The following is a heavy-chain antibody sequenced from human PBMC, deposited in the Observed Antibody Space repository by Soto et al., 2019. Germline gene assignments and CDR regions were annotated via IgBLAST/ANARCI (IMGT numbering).Heavy chain of an antibody. J-gene: IGHJ5*02. CDR3: ARDPGYCSGCSCSSANWFDP. Sequence: QVQLVQSGAEVKKPGSSVKVSCKASGGTFSSYAISWVRQAPGQGLEWMGGIIPIFGTANYAQKFQGRVTITADESTSTAYMELSSLRSEDTAVYYCARDPGYCSGCSCSSANWFDPWGQGTLVTVSS. D-gene: IGHD2-15*01. CDR2: IIPIFGTA. V-gene: IGHV1-69*01. CDR1: GGTFSSYA.